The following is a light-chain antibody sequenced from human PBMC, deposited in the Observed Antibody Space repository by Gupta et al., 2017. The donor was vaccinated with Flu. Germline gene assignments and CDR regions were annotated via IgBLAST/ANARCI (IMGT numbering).Light chain of an antibody. J-gene: IGKJ4*01. CDR3: QQKGSSPVT. CDR1: QSVSSSY. V-gene: IGKV3-20*01. Sequence: EIVLTQSPGTLSLSPGERATLSCRASQSVSSSYLAWYQQKPGQAPRLLIYGASSRATGIPDRFSGSGSGTEFTLTISRQEPEDFAVYYCQQKGSSPVTFGGGTKVEIK. CDR2: GAS.